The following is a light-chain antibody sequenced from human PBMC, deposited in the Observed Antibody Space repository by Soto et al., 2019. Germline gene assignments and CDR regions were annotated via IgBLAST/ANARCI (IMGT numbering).Light chain of an antibody. Sequence: DIQMTQSPSSLSASVGYRITITCRSIQSISRYLNWYQHKPGKAPKLLINAASSLERGVPSRFSGGGSGKDFTINTSSLQPDDFANYYCQQNYRATPWTFGQGTKVDIK. CDR2: AAS. CDR1: QSISRY. V-gene: IGKV1-39*01. J-gene: IGKJ1*01. CDR3: QQNYRATPWT.